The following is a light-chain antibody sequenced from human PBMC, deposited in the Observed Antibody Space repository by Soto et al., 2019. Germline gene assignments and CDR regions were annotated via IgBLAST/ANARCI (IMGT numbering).Light chain of an antibody. CDR2: KAS. CDR1: QSISSW. Sequence: DIQMTQSHSTLSESVGDRVTITCRASQSISSWLAWYQQKPGKAPKLLIYKASSLESGVPSRFSGSGSGTEFTLTISSLQPDYFATYYCQQYNSFPTFGQGTKVEIK. V-gene: IGKV1-5*03. J-gene: IGKJ1*01. CDR3: QQYNSFPT.